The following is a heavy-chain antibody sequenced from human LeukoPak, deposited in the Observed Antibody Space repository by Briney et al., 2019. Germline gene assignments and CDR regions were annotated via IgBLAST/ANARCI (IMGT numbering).Heavy chain of an antibody. J-gene: IGHJ4*02. V-gene: IGHV1-46*01. CDR2: INPSGGST. Sequence: ASVKVSCKASGYTFTGYYMHWVRQAPGQGLEWMGIINPSGGSTSYAQKFQGRVTMTRDMSTSTVYMELSSLRSEDTAVYYCARDVLDYYDSSGYNPPGYWGQGTLVTVSS. CDR1: GYTFTGYY. D-gene: IGHD3-22*01. CDR3: ARDVLDYYDSSGYNPPGY.